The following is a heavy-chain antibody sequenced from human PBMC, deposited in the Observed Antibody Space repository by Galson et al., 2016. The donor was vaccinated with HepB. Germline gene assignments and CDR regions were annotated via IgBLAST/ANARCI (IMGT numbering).Heavy chain of an antibody. V-gene: IGHV1-46*01. D-gene: IGHD7-27*01. J-gene: IGHJ4*02. CDR3: ARDAKTGDLDFDY. Sequence: SVKVSCKASGYTFTSYYIYWVRQAPGRGLEWVGVINPTGGSTDFAPRFQDRVTLTRDTSTGTVYMELSSLRAEDTALYYCARDAKTGDLDFDYWGQGTLVLVSS. CDR1: GYTFTSYY. CDR2: INPTGGST.